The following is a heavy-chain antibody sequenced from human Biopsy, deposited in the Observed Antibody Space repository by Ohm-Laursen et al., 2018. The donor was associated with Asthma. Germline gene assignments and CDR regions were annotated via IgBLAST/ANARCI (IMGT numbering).Heavy chain of an antibody. CDR2: IYYSGTT. Sequence: PSETLSLTCSLSSGSGGYMRSGNYYWGWIRQPPGKGLEWIGRIYYSGTTYYNPSLESRVTVSADTSKNPFSLKLPSVTAADTAVYYCVRGSSSWHYGPFHYYYGLDVWGQGTTATVSS. CDR3: VRGSSSWHYGPFHYYYGLDV. D-gene: IGHD6-13*01. CDR1: SGSGGYMRSGNYY. J-gene: IGHJ6*02. V-gene: IGHV4-39*01.